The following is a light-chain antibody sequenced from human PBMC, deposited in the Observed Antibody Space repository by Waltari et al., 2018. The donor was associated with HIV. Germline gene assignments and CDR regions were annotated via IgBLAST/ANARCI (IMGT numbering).Light chain of an antibody. V-gene: IGKV4-1*01. J-gene: IGKJ1*01. CDR2: WAT. CDR1: FSTSNKKSY. CDR3: QQYYITPPT. Sequence: FSTSNKKSYLAWYQQRPGQTPNLLVYWATTRVSGVPARFSGSGSGTDFTLTINNLQAEDAAIYYCQQYYITPPTFGQGTKVEI.